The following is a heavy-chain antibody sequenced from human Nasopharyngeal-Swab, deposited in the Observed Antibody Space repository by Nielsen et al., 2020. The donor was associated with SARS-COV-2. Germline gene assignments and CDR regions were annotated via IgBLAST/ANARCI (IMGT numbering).Heavy chain of an antibody. D-gene: IGHD4-17*01. CDR1: GFTFSSYA. V-gene: IGHV3-23*01. Sequence: GGSLRLSCAASGFTFSSYAMSWVRQAPGKGLEWVSAISGSGGSTYYADSVKGRFTISRDNSKNTLYLQMNSLRAEDTAVYYCANHRDYGETYSYMDVWGKGTTVTVSS. CDR3: ANHRDYGETYSYMDV. J-gene: IGHJ6*03. CDR2: ISGSGGST.